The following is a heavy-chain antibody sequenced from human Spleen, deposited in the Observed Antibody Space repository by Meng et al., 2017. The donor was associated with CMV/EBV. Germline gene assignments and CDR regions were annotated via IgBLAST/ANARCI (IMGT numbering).Heavy chain of an antibody. CDR1: GFTFSSYS. D-gene: IGHD3-22*01. J-gene: IGHJ4*01. CDR2: IDPSDSYT. V-gene: IGHV5-10-1*01. CDR3: ARRDYDSMD. Sequence: EVQLVESGGXLVKPGGSLXLSCAASGFTFSSYSMNGVRQAPGKGLEWMGRIDPSDSYTNYSPSFQGHVTISADKSISTAYLQWSSLKASDTAMYYCARRDYDSMDWGHGTLVIVSS.